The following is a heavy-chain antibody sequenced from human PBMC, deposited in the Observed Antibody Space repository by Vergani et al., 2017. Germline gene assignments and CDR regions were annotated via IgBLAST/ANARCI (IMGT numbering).Heavy chain of an antibody. D-gene: IGHD5-18*01. CDR1: GGSFSGYY. V-gene: IGHV4-34*01. Sequence: QVQLQQWGAGLLKPSETLSLTCAVYGGSFSGYYWSWIRQPPGKGLEWIGSIYYSGSTYYNPSLKSRVTISVDTSKNQFSLKLSSVTAADTAVYYCARDGDTAMGPNWFDPWGQGTLVTVSS. J-gene: IGHJ5*02. CDR3: ARDGDTAMGPNWFDP. CDR2: IYYSGST.